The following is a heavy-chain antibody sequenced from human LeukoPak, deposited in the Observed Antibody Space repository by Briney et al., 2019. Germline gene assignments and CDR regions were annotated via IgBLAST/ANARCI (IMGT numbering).Heavy chain of an antibody. V-gene: IGHV3-23*01. CDR3: ATSVVVVAACGY. Sequence: GGSLRLSCAASGFTFSSYAMTWVRQAPGKGLEWVSTISGSSSSTYYGDSVKGRFTISRDNSDDTVYLQMNSLRVEDTAVYYCATSVVVVAACGYWGQGTLVTVSS. CDR2: ISGSSSST. CDR1: GFTFSSYA. D-gene: IGHD2-15*01. J-gene: IGHJ4*02.